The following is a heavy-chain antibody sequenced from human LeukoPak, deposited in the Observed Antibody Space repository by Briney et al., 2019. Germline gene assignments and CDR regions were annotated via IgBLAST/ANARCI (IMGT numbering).Heavy chain of an antibody. CDR1: GITVYYDY. J-gene: IGHJ6*03. Sequence: GGSLRLSCAASGITVYYDYMSWVRQAPGKGLDWVSVIYRGGNTYYADSVKGRFTISRDRSKNTLYPQMNSLRVEDTGVYYCARVLTTEILEYFYMDVWGVGATVTVSS. V-gene: IGHV3-53*01. D-gene: IGHD4-17*01. CDR3: ARVLTTEILEYFYMDV. CDR2: IYRGGNT.